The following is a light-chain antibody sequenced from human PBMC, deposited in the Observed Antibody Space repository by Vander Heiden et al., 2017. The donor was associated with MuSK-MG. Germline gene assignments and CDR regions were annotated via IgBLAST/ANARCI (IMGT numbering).Light chain of an antibody. CDR3: QQYDKLPYT. CDR1: QDISNY. J-gene: IGKJ2*01. CDR2: DVS. V-gene: IGKV1-33*01. Sequence: DIQMTQSPSSLSASVGDRVTITCQASQDISNYLKWYQQKPGKAPKILIYDVSTLERGVPSRFSGSGGGTHFTFIISSLQPEDIATYYCQQYDKLPYTFGQGTKLEIK.